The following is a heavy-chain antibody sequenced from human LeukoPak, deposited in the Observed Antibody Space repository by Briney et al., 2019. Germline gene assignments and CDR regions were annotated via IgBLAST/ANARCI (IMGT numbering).Heavy chain of an antibody. Sequence: PGGSLRLSCAASGFTFSNYWMSWVRQAPGKGLEWVANIKQDGSEKYYVDSVKGRFTISRDNAKNSLYLQMNSLRAEDTAVYYCARSRDYYDSSGYYYLWYFDYWGQGTLVTVSS. V-gene: IGHV3-7*01. J-gene: IGHJ4*02. CDR1: GFTFSNYW. CDR2: IKQDGSEK. CDR3: ARSRDYYDSSGYYYLWYFDY. D-gene: IGHD3-22*01.